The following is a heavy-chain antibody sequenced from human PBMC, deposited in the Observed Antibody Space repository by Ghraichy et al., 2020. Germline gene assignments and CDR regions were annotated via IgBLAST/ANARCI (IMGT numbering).Heavy chain of an antibody. D-gene: IGHD1-26*01. CDR2: TSYDGTKK. J-gene: IGHJ4*02. CDR3: ASAKWELLRAFDY. Sequence: VAVTSYDGTKKYTADSVMGRFTISRDNSKDTLFLQMNSLRPDDTAVYYCASAKWELLRAFDYWCQGTLVTVSS. V-gene: IGHV3-30-3*01.